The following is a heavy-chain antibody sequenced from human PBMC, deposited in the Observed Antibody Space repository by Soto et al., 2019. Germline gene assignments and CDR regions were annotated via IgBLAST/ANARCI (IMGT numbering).Heavy chain of an antibody. CDR3: ARRGYGYYYFDY. J-gene: IGHJ4*02. D-gene: IGHD5-12*01. Sequence: SETLSLTCAVYGGSFSGYYWSWIRQPPGKGLEWIGEINHSGSTNYNPSLKSRVTISVDTSKNQFSLKLSSVTAADTAVYYCARRGYGYYYFDYWGQGTLVTVSS. CDR1: GGSFSGYY. V-gene: IGHV4-34*01. CDR2: INHSGST.